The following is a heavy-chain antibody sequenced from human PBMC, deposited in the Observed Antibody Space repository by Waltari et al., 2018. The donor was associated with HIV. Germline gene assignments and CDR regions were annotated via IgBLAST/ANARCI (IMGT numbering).Heavy chain of an antibody. CDR1: GFTFSSYN. Sequence: EVQLVESGGGLVQPGGSLRLSCAASGFTFSSYNMNWVRQAPGRGLEWLSAIINSCSAIYHEDSGKGRFTISRDNAKNSLYLQMNSLRDEDTAVYYCARDLVAPGNFFDYWGQGTLVTVSS. CDR3: ARDLVAPGNFFDY. V-gene: IGHV3-48*02. J-gene: IGHJ4*02. CDR2: IINSCSAI. D-gene: IGHD5-12*01.